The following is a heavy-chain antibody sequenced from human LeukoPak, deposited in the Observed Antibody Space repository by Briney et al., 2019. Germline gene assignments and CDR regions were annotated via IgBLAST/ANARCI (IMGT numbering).Heavy chain of an antibody. Sequence: SETLSLTCTVSGGSISSYYWSWIRQPPGKGLEWIGYIYYSGSTNYNPSLKSRVTISVDTSKNQFSLKLSSVTAADTAVYYCARGLSKSIEAFDIWGQGTMVIVSS. CDR2: IYYSGST. J-gene: IGHJ3*02. V-gene: IGHV4-59*01. CDR3: ARGLSKSIEAFDI. D-gene: IGHD2-15*01. CDR1: GGSISSYY.